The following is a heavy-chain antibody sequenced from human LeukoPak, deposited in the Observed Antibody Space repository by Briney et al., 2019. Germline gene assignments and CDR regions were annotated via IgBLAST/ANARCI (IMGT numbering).Heavy chain of an antibody. J-gene: IGHJ4*02. CDR2: ISGAGGNV. CDR1: GFTFRNYG. D-gene: IGHD2-2*03. CDR3: AIWMGNNADFTGPIDY. Sequence: GGSLSLSCAASGFTFRNYGLSWVRQAPGKGLEWVSYISGAGGNVNYADSVKGRFIISRDNGKNSLYLQMSSLRAEDTAVYYCAIWMGNNADFTGPIDYWGQGTLVTVSS. V-gene: IGHV3-48*01.